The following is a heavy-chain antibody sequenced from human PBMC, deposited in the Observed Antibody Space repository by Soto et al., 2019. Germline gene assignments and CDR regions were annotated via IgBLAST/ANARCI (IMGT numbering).Heavy chain of an antibody. D-gene: IGHD6-6*01. J-gene: IGHJ4*02. CDR2: INHSGST. CDR3: ARRSIAARDFDY. Sequence: SETLSLTCAVYGGSFSGYYWSWIRQPPGKGLEWIGEINHSGSTNYNPSLKSRVTISVDTSKNQFSLKLSSVTAADTAVYYCARRSIAARDFDYWGQGTLVTVS. V-gene: IGHV4-34*01. CDR1: GGSFSGYY.